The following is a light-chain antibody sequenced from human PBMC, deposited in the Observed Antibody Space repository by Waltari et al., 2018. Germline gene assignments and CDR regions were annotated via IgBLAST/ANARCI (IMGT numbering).Light chain of an antibody. CDR1: ESVLYNSKNKNY. CDR2: WAS. Sequence: IVMTQSPDSLTVSLGERATINCKSSESVLYNSKNKNYLAWYQQKPGQPPKLLIYWASTRESGVPDRFSGSGSGTDFTLTISSLQAEDVAVYYCQQYYSTPQTFGQGTKVEIK. J-gene: IGKJ1*01. V-gene: IGKV4-1*01. CDR3: QQYYSTPQT.